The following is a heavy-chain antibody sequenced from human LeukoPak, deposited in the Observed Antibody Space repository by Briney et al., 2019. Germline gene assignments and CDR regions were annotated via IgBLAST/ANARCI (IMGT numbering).Heavy chain of an antibody. D-gene: IGHD2-8*01. V-gene: IGHV3-23*01. Sequence: GGSLRLSCAASGFTFSSYAMNWVRQAPGKGLEWLSLISDSPDITYYTDSVKGRFTISRSNSNNTVYLQMNNLRADDTAVYYCARRARVRMVYLYYFMDIWGKGTTVTVSS. CDR1: GFTFSSYA. CDR2: ISDSPDIT. CDR3: ARRARVRMVYLYYFMDI. J-gene: IGHJ6*03.